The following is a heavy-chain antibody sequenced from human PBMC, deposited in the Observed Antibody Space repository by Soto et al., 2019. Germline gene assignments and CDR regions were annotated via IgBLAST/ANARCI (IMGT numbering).Heavy chain of an antibody. CDR1: GFTFTSSA. CDR2: IVVGSGNT. Sequence: SVKVSCKASGFTFTSSAVQWVRQARGQRLEWIGWIVVGSGNTNYAQKFQERVTITRDMSTSTAYMELSSLRSEDTAVYYCADDTLRGSSGMDVWGQGTTVTVLL. CDR3: ADDTLRGSSGMDV. V-gene: IGHV1-58*01. D-gene: IGHD4-17*01. J-gene: IGHJ6*02.